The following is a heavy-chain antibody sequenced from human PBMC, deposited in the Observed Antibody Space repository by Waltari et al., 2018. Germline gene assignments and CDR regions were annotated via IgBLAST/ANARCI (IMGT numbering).Heavy chain of an antibody. J-gene: IGHJ5*02. V-gene: IGHV4-34*01. CDR1: GGSFSGYY. Sequence: QVQLQQWGAGLLKPSETLSLTCAVYGGSFSGYYWSWIRQPPGKGLEWSGEINHSGRTNYNPSLKSRVTISVDTSKNQFSLKLSSVTAADTAVYYCARDLAATSWFDPWGQGTLVTVSS. CDR3: ARDLAATSWFDP. D-gene: IGHD2-15*01. CDR2: INHSGRT.